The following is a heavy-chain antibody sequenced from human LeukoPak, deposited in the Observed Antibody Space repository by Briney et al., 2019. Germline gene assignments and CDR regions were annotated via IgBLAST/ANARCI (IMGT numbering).Heavy chain of an antibody. CDR1: GFTFSDYY. J-gene: IGHJ4*02. CDR3: ARARITIFGVVNYFDY. Sequence: GGSLRLSCAASGFTFSDYYMSWIRQAPGKGLEWVSYVSSSGSTIYYADSVKGRFTISRDNAKNSLYLQMNSLRAEDTAVYYCARARITIFGVVNYFDYWGQGTLVTVSS. D-gene: IGHD3-3*01. CDR2: VSSSGSTI. V-gene: IGHV3-11*04.